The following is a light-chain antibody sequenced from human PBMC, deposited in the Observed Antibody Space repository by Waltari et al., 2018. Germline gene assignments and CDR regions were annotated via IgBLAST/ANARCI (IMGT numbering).Light chain of an antibody. V-gene: IGLV1-36*01. J-gene: IGLJ3*02. Sequence: QSVLTQPPSVSGVPRQRVTISCSGSNSNIGNNVVAWYQQLPGRAPKLLIYSNDLLSAGLSDRFSGSNSGSSASLASSGLQSEDEADYYCATWDDTLGGCVFGGGTKLTVL. CDR2: SND. CDR1: NSNIGNNV. CDR3: ATWDDTLGGCV.